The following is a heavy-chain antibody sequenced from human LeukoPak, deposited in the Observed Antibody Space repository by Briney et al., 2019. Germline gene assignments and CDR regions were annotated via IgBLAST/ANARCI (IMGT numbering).Heavy chain of an antibody. D-gene: IGHD4-11*01. Sequence: GASVKVSCKASGYTFTGYYMHWVRQAPGQGLEWMGWINPNSVGTNYAQKFQGRVTMTRDTSISTAYMELSSLRSDDTAVYYCAREGANDDYSNYYFDYWGQGTLVTVSS. CDR2: INPNSVGT. V-gene: IGHV1-2*02. CDR3: AREGANDDYSNYYFDY. J-gene: IGHJ4*02. CDR1: GYTFTGYY.